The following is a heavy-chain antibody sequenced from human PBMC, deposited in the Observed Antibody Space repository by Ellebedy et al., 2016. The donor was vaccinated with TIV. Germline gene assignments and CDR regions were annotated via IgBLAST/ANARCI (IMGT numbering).Heavy chain of an antibody. V-gene: IGHV4-39*01. D-gene: IGHD6-13*01. J-gene: IGHJ6*03. CDR2: IYYSGST. CDR3: ARQRSSWYSGYYYYYMDV. Sequence: SETLSLXCTVSGGSISSSSYYWGWIRQPPGKGLEWIGSIYYSGSTYYNPSLKSRVTISVDTSKNQFSLKLSSVTAADTAVYYCARQRSSWYSGYYYYYMDVWGKGTTVTVSS. CDR1: GGSISSSSYY.